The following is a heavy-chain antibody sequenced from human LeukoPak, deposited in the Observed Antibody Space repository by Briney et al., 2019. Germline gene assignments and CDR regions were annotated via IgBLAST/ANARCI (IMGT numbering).Heavy chain of an antibody. J-gene: IGHJ4*02. CDR1: GFTFSSYS. CDR3: ARGDRSDFWSGYYPYYFDY. D-gene: IGHD3-3*01. Sequence: PGGSLRLSCAASGFTFSSYSMNWVRQAPGKGLEWVSSISSSSSYIYYADSVKGRFTTSRDNSKNTLYLQMNSLRAEDTAVYYCARGDRSDFWSGYYPYYFDYWGQGTLVTVSS. CDR2: ISSSSSYI. V-gene: IGHV3-21*01.